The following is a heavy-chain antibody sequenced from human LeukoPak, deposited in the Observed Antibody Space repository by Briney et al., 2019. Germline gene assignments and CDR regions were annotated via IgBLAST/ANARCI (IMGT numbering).Heavy chain of an antibody. Sequence: GASVKVSCKASGYTFTGYYMHWVRQAPGQGLEWMGWINPNSGGTNYAQKFQGRVTMTRDTSISTAYMELSRLRSDDTAVYYCARDGQYCSSTSCYYLYYYYMDVWGKGTTVTISS. CDR1: GYTFTGYY. J-gene: IGHJ6*03. V-gene: IGHV1-2*02. CDR3: ARDGQYCSSTSCYYLYYYYMDV. D-gene: IGHD2-2*01. CDR2: INPNSGGT.